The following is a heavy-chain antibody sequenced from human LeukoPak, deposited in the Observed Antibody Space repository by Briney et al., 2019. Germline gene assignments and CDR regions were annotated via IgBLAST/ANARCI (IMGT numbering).Heavy chain of an antibody. Sequence: GGSLRLSCVASGFTFSSYWMSWVRQAPGKGLEWVANIKQDGSENFYVDSVKGRFTISRDNAKNSLYLQMNSLRAEDTAVYYCARDLLSGYSYGFDYWGQGTLVTVSS. D-gene: IGHD5-18*01. CDR3: ARDLLSGYSYGFDY. V-gene: IGHV3-7*01. J-gene: IGHJ4*02. CDR2: IKQDGSEN. CDR1: GFTFSSYW.